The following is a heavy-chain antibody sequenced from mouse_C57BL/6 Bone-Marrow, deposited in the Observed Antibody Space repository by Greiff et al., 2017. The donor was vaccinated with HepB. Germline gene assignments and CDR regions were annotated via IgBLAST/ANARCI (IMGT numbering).Heavy chain of an antibody. V-gene: IGHV5-4*03. D-gene: IGHD1-1*01. CDR1: GFTFSSYA. Sequence: EVMLVESGGGLVKPGGSLKLSCAASGFTFSSYAMSWVRQTPEKRLEWVATISDGGSYTYYPDNVKGRFTISRDNAKNNLYLQMSHLKSEDTAMYYCARGSSYGSSLYYFDYWGQGTTLTVSS. CDR3: ARGSSYGSSLYYFDY. J-gene: IGHJ2*01. CDR2: ISDGGSYT.